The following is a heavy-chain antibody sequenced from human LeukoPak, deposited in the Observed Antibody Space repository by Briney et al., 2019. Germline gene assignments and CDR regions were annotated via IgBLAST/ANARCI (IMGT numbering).Heavy chain of an antibody. CDR3: ARDGGYYGDRAPFDY. CDR1: GYTFTGYY. CDR2: INPNSGGT. D-gene: IGHD4-17*01. V-gene: IGHV1-2*02. J-gene: IGHJ4*02. Sequence: ASVKVSCKASGYTFTGYYMHWVRQAPGQGLEWMGWINPNSGGTNYAQKFQGRVTMTRDTSISTAYMELSRLRSDDTAVYYCARDGGYYGDRAPFDYWGQGTLVTVSS.